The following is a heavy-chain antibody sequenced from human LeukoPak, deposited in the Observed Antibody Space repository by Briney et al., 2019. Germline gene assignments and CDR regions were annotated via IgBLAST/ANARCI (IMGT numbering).Heavy chain of an antibody. Sequence: GESLKISCKDSGYSFTSYWIGWVRQMPGKGLEWMGIIYPGDSDTRYSPSFQGQVTISADKSISTAYLQWSSLKASDTAMYYCASFTGYSGYDFAAFDIWGQGTMVTVSS. CDR2: IYPGDSDT. D-gene: IGHD5-12*01. J-gene: IGHJ3*02. CDR1: GYSFTSYW. CDR3: ASFTGYSGYDFAAFDI. V-gene: IGHV5-51*01.